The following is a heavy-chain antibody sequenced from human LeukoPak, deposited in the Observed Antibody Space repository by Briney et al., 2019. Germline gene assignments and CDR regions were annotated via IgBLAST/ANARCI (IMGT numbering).Heavy chain of an antibody. V-gene: IGHV3-53*01. Sequence: GGSLRLSCAASGFTVDSNYLSWVRQAPGKGLEWVSTIYTGGNTYYAASVKGRFTISRDFSKNTVFLHMNSLRAEDAAMYYCARGDDSGYYDYFDYWGQGALVTVSS. J-gene: IGHJ4*02. CDR3: ARGDDSGYYDYFDY. CDR1: GFTVDSNY. D-gene: IGHD3-22*01. CDR2: IYTGGNT.